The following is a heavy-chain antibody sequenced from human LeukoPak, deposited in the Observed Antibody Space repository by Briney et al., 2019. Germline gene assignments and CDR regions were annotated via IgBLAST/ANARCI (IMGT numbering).Heavy chain of an antibody. V-gene: IGHV3-13*01. D-gene: IGHD2-2*01. J-gene: IGHJ6*02. CDR2: IGTAGDT. CDR1: GFTFSSYD. Sequence: GGSLRLSCAASGFTFSSYDMHWVRQATGKGLEWVSAIGTAGDTYYPGSVKGRFTISRENAKNSLYLQMNSLRAEDTAVYYCERVPAAKTSYGMDVWGQGPTATVPS. CDR3: ERVPAAKTSYGMDV.